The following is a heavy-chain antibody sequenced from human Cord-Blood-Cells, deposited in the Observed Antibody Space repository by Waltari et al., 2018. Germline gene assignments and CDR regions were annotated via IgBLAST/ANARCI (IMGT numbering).Heavy chain of an antibody. Sequence: EVQLLESGGGLVQPGGSLRLSCAASGFTFSSYAMSRVRQAPGKGLEWVSAISGSGGSTYYADSVKGRFTISRDNSKNTLYLQMNSLRAEDTAVYYCAKDRNCSGGSCPFDYWGQGTLVTVSS. D-gene: IGHD2-15*01. J-gene: IGHJ4*02. CDR1: GFTFSSYA. CDR3: AKDRNCSGGSCPFDY. V-gene: IGHV3-23*01. CDR2: ISGSGGST.